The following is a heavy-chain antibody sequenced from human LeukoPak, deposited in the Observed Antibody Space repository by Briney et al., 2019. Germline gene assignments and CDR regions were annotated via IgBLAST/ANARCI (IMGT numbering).Heavy chain of an antibody. D-gene: IGHD2-15*01. CDR3: ARGGYCSGGSCQTFDP. CDR1: GYTFTSYG. CDR2: ISAYNCNT. V-gene: IGHV1-18*01. J-gene: IGHJ5*02. Sequence: ASVKVSCKASGYTFTSYGISWVRQAPGQGLEWMGWISAYNCNTNYAQKLQGRVTMTTDTSTSTAYVELRSLRSDDTAVYYCARGGYCSGGSCQTFDPWGQGTLVTVSS.